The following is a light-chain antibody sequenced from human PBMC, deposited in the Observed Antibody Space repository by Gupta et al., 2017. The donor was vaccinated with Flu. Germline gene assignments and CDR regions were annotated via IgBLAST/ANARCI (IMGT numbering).Light chain of an antibody. J-gene: IGKJ4*01. Sequence: GTLSLSPGERAPLSRRASQTVRSNYLAWYQQKPGQAPRLLIYGASSRATGIPDRFSGSGSGTDFTLTISRLEPEDFAVFYCQQYGSSPLTFGGGTKVEIK. CDR3: QQYGSSPLT. CDR1: QTVRSNY. V-gene: IGKV3-20*01. CDR2: GAS.